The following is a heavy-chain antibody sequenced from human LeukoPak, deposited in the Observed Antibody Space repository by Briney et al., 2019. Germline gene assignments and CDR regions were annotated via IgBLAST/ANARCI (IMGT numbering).Heavy chain of an antibody. CDR3: AKERLYSGSSFSY. Sequence: GSLRLSCAAPGFTFSDYAMHWVRQAPGKGLEWLTFITGDGNIKFHADSVKGRFSVSRDNSKNTQYLQMTSLRPEDTAVYYCAKERLYSGSSFSYWGQGTLVTVSS. V-gene: IGHV3-30*02. CDR2: ITGDGNIK. J-gene: IGHJ4*02. D-gene: IGHD1-26*01. CDR1: GFTFSDYA.